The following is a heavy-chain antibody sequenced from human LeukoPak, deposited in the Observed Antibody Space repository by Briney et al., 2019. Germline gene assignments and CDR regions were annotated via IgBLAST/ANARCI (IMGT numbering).Heavy chain of an antibody. Sequence: GGSLRLSCTASGLTFTNHDMHWVRQAPGKGLEWVAFVRYDGSNKYYADSVKGRFTISRGNSKNTLSLQMNSLRTEDTALYYCVNGCHSSGYFCYFDYWGQGTLVTVSS. J-gene: IGHJ4*02. D-gene: IGHD3-22*01. CDR1: GLTFTNHD. CDR2: VRYDGSNK. CDR3: VNGCHSSGYFCYFDY. V-gene: IGHV3-30*02.